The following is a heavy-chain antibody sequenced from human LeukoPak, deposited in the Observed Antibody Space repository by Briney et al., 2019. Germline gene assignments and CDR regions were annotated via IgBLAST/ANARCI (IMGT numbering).Heavy chain of an antibody. CDR2: IWYDGSNK. V-gene: IGHV3-33*01. Sequence: PGGSLRLSCAASGFTFSSYGMHWVRRAPGKGLEWVAVIWYDGSNKYYADSVKGRFTISRDNSKNTLYLQMNSLRAEDTAVYYCASGYCSSTSCYTGLDYWGQGTLVTVSS. D-gene: IGHD2-2*02. CDR1: GFTFSSYG. J-gene: IGHJ4*02. CDR3: ASGYCSSTSCYTGLDY.